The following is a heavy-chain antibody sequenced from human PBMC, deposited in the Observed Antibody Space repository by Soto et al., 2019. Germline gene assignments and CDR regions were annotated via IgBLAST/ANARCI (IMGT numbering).Heavy chain of an antibody. CDR2: IHPNTGGT. CDR3: ASDFRTRGWFRQAGNFAMDV. V-gene: IGHV1-2*02. D-gene: IGHD6-19*01. CDR1: GYPYTNSY. Sequence: QVQLVQSGAEVRKRGASVKVSCKASGYPYTNSYMHWVRQAPGQGLEWMGWIHPNTGGTNYEQKFQGRVTMTRDTSVSTVYRELNRLTSDDTAIYFCASDFRTRGWFRQAGNFAMDVWGQGTMVTVS. J-gene: IGHJ6*02.